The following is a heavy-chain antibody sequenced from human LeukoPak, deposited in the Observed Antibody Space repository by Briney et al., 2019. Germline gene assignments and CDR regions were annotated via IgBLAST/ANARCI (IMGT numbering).Heavy chain of an antibody. V-gene: IGHV4-39*01. CDR2: IYYSGST. CDR3: ARHVAGGCGGDCHSNFDY. CDR1: GGSISSSSYY. J-gene: IGHJ4*02. D-gene: IGHD2-21*01. Sequence: ASETLSLTCTVSGGSISSSSYYWGWIRQPPGKGLEWIGSIYYSGSTYYNPSLKSRVTISVDTSKNQFSLKLSSVTAADTAVYYCARHVAGGCGGDCHSNFDYWGQGTLVTVSS.